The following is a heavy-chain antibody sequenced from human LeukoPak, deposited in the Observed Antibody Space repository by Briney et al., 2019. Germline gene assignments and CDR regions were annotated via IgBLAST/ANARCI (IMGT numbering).Heavy chain of an antibody. CDR2: IHYSGST. Sequence: SETLSLTCTVSGGSFSSSTYYWGWVRQPPGKGLEWVGSIHYSGSTYYTPSLKSRVTISVDTSKNQFSLKLRSVTAADTAVYYCARHTTVVPPHYFDYWGQGTLVTVSS. CDR3: ARHTTVVPPHYFDY. D-gene: IGHD4-23*01. CDR1: GGSFSSSTYY. J-gene: IGHJ4*02. V-gene: IGHV4-39*01.